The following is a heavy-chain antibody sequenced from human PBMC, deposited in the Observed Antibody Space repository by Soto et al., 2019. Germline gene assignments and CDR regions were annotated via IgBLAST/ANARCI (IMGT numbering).Heavy chain of an antibody. Sequence: GGSLRLSCAASGFSFSISPMHWVRQAPGKGPEWVALISYDGTNKFYADSVKGRFTISRDNSKSTLYLQVDSLRPEDAAVYYCARDPKTSGGQHWAFNYFDSWGQGTLVTV. J-gene: IGHJ4*02. CDR1: GFSFSISP. CDR3: ARDPKTSGGQHWAFNYFDS. CDR2: ISYDGTNK. V-gene: IGHV3-30-3*01. D-gene: IGHD7-27*01.